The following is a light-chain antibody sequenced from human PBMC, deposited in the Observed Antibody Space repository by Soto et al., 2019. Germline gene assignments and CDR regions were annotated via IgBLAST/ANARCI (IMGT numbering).Light chain of an antibody. CDR1: SSNIGTNA. J-gene: IGLJ1*01. CDR2: NNN. Sequence: QSALTQPPSASGTPGQRVTISCSGGSSNIGTNAVNWYQQLPGTAPKLLTYNNNQRPSGVPDRFSGSKSGTSASLAISGLQSEDEADYYCAAWDDSLNGYVFGTGTKV. V-gene: IGLV1-44*01. CDR3: AAWDDSLNGYV.